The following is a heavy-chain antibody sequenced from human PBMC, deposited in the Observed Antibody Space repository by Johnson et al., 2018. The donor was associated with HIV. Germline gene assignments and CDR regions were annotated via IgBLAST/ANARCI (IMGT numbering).Heavy chain of an antibody. D-gene: IGHD3-22*01. CDR2: ISSSGNTI. J-gene: IGHJ3*02. V-gene: IGHV3-11*04. CDR3: ARDNSFSYYYDSSGYPDAFDI. Sequence: QVQLVEYGGGLVKPGGSLRLSCAASGFTFSDFYMSWIRQAPGKGPEWLSYISSSGNTIYYADSVKGRFTISRDNAKNSLYLQMNSLRAEDTAVYYCARDNSFSYYYDSSGYPDAFDIWGQGTMVTVSS. CDR1: GFTFSDFY.